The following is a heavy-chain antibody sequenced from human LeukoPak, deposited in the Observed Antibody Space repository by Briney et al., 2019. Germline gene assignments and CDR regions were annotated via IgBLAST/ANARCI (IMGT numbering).Heavy chain of an antibody. D-gene: IGHD3-3*01. CDR3: ARDVATYDFWSGRKNFDY. CDR1: GYTFTSYG. CDR2: ISAYNGNT. J-gene: IGHJ4*02. Sequence: RAPVKVSCKASGYTFTSYGISWVRQAPGQGLEWMGWISAYNGNTNYAQKLQGRVTMTTDTSTSTAYMELRSLRSDDTAVYYCARDVATYDFWSGRKNFDYWGQGTLVTVSS. V-gene: IGHV1-18*01.